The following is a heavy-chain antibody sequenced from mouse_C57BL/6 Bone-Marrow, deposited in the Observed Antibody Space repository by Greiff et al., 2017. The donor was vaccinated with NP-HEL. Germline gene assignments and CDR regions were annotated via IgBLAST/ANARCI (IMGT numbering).Heavy chain of an antibody. CDR3: GPYSNYVDY. J-gene: IGHJ2*01. D-gene: IGHD2-5*01. CDR2: INPYNGGT. CDR1: GYTFTDYY. V-gene: IGHV1-19*01. Sequence: EVKLQESGPVLVKPGASVKMSCKASGYTFTDYYMNWVKQSHGKSLEWIGVINPYNGGTSYNQKFKGKATLTVDKSSSTAYMELNSRTSENSAVYYCGPYSNYVDYWGQGTTLTVSS.